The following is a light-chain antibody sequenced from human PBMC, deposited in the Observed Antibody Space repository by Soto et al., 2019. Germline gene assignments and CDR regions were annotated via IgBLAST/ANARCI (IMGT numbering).Light chain of an antibody. CDR1: SSDIGGYDY. CDR2: DVN. Sequence: QSVLTQPASGSGSPGQSITLSCTGTSSDIGGYDYVSWYQRHPGKAPKLIIYDVNNRPSGVSNRFSGSKSGNTASLTISVLQAEDEADYYCTSYASGSSHVVFGGGTKLTVL. CDR3: TSYASGSSHVV. J-gene: IGLJ2*01. V-gene: IGLV2-14*01.